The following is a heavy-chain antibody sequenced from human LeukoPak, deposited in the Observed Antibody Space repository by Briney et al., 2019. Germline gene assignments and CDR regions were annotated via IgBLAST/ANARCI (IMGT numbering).Heavy chain of an antibody. J-gene: IGHJ4*02. CDR1: GFTFSSYG. CDR2: IWYDGSNK. CDR3: ARDLSSPGPHSPHSMTLDY. V-gene: IGHV3-33*01. D-gene: IGHD2-15*01. Sequence: GGSLRLSCAASGFTFSSYGMHWVRQAPGKGLEWVAVIWYDGSNKYYADSVKGRFTISRDNSKNQLYLQMNSLRAEDTAVYYCARDLSSPGPHSPHSMTLDYWGQGTLVTVSS.